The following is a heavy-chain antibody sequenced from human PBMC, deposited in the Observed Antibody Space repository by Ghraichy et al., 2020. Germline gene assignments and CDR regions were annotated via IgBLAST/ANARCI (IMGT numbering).Heavy chain of an antibody. J-gene: IGHJ6*02. CDR1: GFTFDDYA. Sequence: GGSLRLSCAASGFTFDDYAMHWVRQAPGKGLEWVSGISWNSGSIGYADSVKGRFTISRDNAKNSLYLQMNSLRAEDTALYYCAKPPLPDYYYGMDVWGQGTTVTVSS. V-gene: IGHV3-9*01. CDR2: ISWNSGSI. CDR3: AKPPLPDYYYGMDV.